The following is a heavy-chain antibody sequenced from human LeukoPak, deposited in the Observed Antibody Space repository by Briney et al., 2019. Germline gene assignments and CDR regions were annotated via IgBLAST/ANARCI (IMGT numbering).Heavy chain of an antibody. CDR3: ARGMYSYGYFFDY. D-gene: IGHD5-18*01. Sequence: SETLSLTCTVSGGSISSSSYYWGWIRQPPGKGLEWIGYIYYSGSTNYNPSLKSRVTISADTSKNQFSLRLSSVTAADTAVYHCARGMYSYGYFFDYWGQGTLVTVSS. J-gene: IGHJ4*02. CDR1: GGSISSSSYY. CDR2: IYYSGST. V-gene: IGHV4-61*05.